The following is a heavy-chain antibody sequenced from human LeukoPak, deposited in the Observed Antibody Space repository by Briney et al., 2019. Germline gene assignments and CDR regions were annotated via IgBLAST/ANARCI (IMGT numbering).Heavy chain of an antibody. J-gene: IGHJ4*02. CDR2: INYGGST. CDR1: GGPINSGDYY. V-gene: IGHV4-30-4*01. D-gene: IGHD2-2*01. Sequence: SQTLSLTCTVSGGPINSGDYYWSWIRQPPGKDLEWIGYINYGGSTYYNPSLKSRVTISEDTSKNQFSLKLSSVTAADTAVYFCAREVGYCRSSSCKYYFDFWGQGTLVTVSS. CDR3: AREVGYCRSSSCKYYFDF.